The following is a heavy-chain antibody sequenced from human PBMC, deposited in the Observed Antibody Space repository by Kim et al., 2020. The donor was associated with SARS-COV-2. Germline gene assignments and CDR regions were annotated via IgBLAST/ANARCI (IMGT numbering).Heavy chain of an antibody. D-gene: IGHD6-13*01. J-gene: IGHJ5*02. CDR3: ARHAGSSWYGADNWFDP. CDR1: GGSISSSSYY. V-gene: IGHV4-39*01. CDR2: IYYSGST. Sequence: SETLSLTCTVSGGSISSSSYYWGWIRQPPGKGLEWIGSIYYSGSTYYNPSLKSRVTISVDTSKNQFSLKLSSVTAADTAVYYCARHAGSSWYGADNWFDPWGQGTLVTVSS.